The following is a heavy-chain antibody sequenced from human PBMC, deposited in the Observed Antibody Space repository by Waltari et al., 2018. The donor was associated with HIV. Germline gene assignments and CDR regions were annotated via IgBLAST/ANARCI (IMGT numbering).Heavy chain of an antibody. Sequence: QVQLVQSGAEVKKPGASVKVSCKTSGYTFTTFGINWVRQAPGQGLEWMGWISAYNGNTDYAQKLQGRVTLTTDTSTSTAYMDLRSLRSDDTAVYYCATFSYGHYYFDHWGQGTLVIVSS. CDR3: ATFSYGHYYFDH. CDR2: ISAYNGNT. V-gene: IGHV1-18*01. D-gene: IGHD5-18*01. J-gene: IGHJ4*02. CDR1: GYTFTTFG.